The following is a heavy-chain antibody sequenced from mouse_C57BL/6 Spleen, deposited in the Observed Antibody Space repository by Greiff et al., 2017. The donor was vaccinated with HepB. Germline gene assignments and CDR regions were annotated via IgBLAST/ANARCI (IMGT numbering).Heavy chain of an antibody. J-gene: IGHJ3*01. CDR1: GYSITSGYD. Sequence: DVKLQESGPGMVKPSQSLSLTCTVTGYSITSGYDWHWIRHFPGNKLEWMGYISYSGSTNYNPSLKSRISITHDTSKNHFFLKLNSVTTEDTATYYCARGGDGYYVGLFAYWGQGTLVTVSA. D-gene: IGHD2-3*01. V-gene: IGHV3-1*01. CDR3: ARGGDGYYVGLFAY. CDR2: ISYSGST.